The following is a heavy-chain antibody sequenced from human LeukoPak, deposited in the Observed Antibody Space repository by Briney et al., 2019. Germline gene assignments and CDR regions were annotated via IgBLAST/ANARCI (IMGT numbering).Heavy chain of an antibody. V-gene: IGHV3-21*04. CDR1: GFTFSSYS. CDR3: AKENGGYYLYYYYMDV. Sequence: GGSLRLSCAASGFTFSSYSMNWVRQAPGKGLEWVSYISTSGNYIYYSDSVKGRFTISRDNAKNSLYLQMHSLRAEDTAVYYCAKENGGYYLYYYYMDVWGKGTTVTVSS. J-gene: IGHJ6*03. D-gene: IGHD4-23*01. CDR2: ISTSGNYI.